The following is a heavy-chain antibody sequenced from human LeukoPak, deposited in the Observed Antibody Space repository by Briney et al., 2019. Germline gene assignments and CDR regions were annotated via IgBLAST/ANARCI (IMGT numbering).Heavy chain of an antibody. CDR1: GGSISSGDYY. CDR2: IYYSRST. Sequence: SQTLSLTCTVSGGSISSGDYYWSRIRQPPGKGLEWIGYIYYSRSTYYNPSLKSRVTISVDTSKNQFSLKLSSVTAADTAVYYCARDRKRITIFGVVTPGWFDPWGQGTLVTVSS. CDR3: ARDRKRITIFGVVTPGWFDP. J-gene: IGHJ5*02. D-gene: IGHD3-3*01. V-gene: IGHV4-30-4*01.